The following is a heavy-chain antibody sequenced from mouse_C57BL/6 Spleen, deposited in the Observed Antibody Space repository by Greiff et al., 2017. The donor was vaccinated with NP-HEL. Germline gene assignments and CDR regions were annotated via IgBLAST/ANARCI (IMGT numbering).Heavy chain of an antibody. CDR1: GYTFPSYW. Sequence: VQLQQPGAELVRPGTSVKLSCKASGYTFPSYWMHWVKQRPGRGLEWIGVIDPSDRCTNSNQKFKGKATFTVDTSSSTAYMQLRRLTSEDSAVYYCARGDYYGSSNDWYFDVGGTGTTVTVSS. D-gene: IGHD1-1*01. V-gene: IGHV1-59*01. CDR2: IDPSDRCT. J-gene: IGHJ1*03. CDR3: ARGDYYGSSNDWYFDV.